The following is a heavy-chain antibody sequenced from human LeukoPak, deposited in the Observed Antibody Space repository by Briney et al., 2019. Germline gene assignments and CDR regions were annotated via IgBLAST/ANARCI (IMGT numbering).Heavy chain of an antibody. Sequence: GGSLRLSCAASGFTFSSYAMHWVRQAPGKGLEWVAVISYDGSNKYYADSVKGRFTISRDNSKNTLYLQINSLRAEDTAVYYCARGGSYLDYWGQGTLVTVSS. J-gene: IGHJ4*02. CDR2: ISYDGSNK. V-gene: IGHV3-30-3*01. CDR3: ARGGSYLDY. D-gene: IGHD1-26*01. CDR1: GFTFSSYA.